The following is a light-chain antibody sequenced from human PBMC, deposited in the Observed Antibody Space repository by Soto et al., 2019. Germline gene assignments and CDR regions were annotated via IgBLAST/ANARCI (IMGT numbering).Light chain of an antibody. J-gene: IGKJ2*01. CDR2: SAS. V-gene: IGKV3-20*01. CDR1: ESVASPN. Sequence: EIVLTQSPASLSLSPGEAATLSCRASESVASPNLAWYQQKPGQAPRLLFYSASRRATGVPDRFSGSGSGTDFTLTVSRLEPEDFAVFYCQQYGTSPPTFGQGTKVDIK. CDR3: QQYGTSPPT.